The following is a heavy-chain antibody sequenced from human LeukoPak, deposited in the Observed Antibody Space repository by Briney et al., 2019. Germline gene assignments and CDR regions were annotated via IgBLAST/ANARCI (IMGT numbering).Heavy chain of an antibody. J-gene: IGHJ1*01. Sequence: PGGSLRLSCAASGFTFSSYAMSWVRQAPGKGLEWVSAISGSGGSTYYADSVKGRFTISRDNSKNTLYLQMNSLRAEDTAVYYCAKWPRQQLTRPNNFQHWGQGTLVTVSS. CDR2: ISGSGGST. CDR1: GFTFSSYA. CDR3: AKWPRQQLTRPNNFQH. V-gene: IGHV3-23*01. D-gene: IGHD6-13*01.